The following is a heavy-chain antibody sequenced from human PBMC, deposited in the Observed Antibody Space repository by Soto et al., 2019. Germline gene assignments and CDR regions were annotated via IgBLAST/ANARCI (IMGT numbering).Heavy chain of an antibody. J-gene: IGHJ3*02. D-gene: IGHD1-26*01. CDR2: IYYSGST. CDR3: ARHDVGVGATTMAFDI. Sequence: QLQLQESGPGLVKPSETLSLTCTVSGGSISSSSYYWGWIRQPPGKGLEWIGSIYYSGSTYYNPSLKSRVTISVDTSKNQFSLKLSSVTAADTAVYYCARHDVGVGATTMAFDIWGQGTMVTVSS. V-gene: IGHV4-39*01. CDR1: GGSISSSSYY.